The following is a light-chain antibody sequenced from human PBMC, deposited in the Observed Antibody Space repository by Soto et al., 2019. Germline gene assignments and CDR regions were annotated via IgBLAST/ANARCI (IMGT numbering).Light chain of an antibody. V-gene: IGLV2-14*03. CDR3: SSYTTSNTRQIV. CDR1: SSDVGGYNY. J-gene: IGLJ1*01. Sequence: QSVLTQPASVSGSPGQSITISCTGTSSDVGGYNYVSWYQHHPGKAPELMIYDVSNRPSGVSNRFSGSKSGNTASLTISGLQPEDEADYYCSSYTTSNTRQIVFGTGTRTPS. CDR2: DVS.